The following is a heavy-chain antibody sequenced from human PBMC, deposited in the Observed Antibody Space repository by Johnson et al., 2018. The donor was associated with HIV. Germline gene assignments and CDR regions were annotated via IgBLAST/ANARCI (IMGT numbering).Heavy chain of an antibody. Sequence: QVQLVESGGGVVQPGRSLRLSCAASGFTFSSYAMHWVRQAPGKGLEWVAVILYDGSNKYYADSVKGRFPHSRDNSKNTLYLQMNSLRAEDTALYFCARGKLPAALRRGDAFDIWGQGTMVTVSS. V-gene: IGHV3-30-3*01. CDR3: ARGKLPAALRRGDAFDI. D-gene: IGHD2-2*01. CDR1: GFTFSSYA. CDR2: ILYDGSNK. J-gene: IGHJ3*02.